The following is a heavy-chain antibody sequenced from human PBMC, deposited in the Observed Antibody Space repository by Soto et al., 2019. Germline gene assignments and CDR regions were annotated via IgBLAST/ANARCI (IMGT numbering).Heavy chain of an antibody. CDR3: ARVSGMNYDFWSGYPVLDY. V-gene: IGHV4-59*01. CDR1: GGSISSYY. Sequence: SETLSLTCTVSGGSISSYYWSWIRQPPGKGLEWIGYIYYSGSTNYNPSLKSRVTMSVDTSKNQFSLKLSSVTAADTAVYYCARVSGMNYDFWSGYPVLDYWGQGTLVTVSS. D-gene: IGHD3-3*01. J-gene: IGHJ4*02. CDR2: IYYSGST.